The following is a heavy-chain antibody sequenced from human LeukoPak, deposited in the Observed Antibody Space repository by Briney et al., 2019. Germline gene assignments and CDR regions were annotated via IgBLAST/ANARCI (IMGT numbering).Heavy chain of an antibody. Sequence: ASVKVSCRGSGYSFSNHRLHWVRQAPEQGLEWMGWINPDTGKTNFAQKFEGRVTMTRETSINTAYMELSRLGPDDTAIYYCARAQSESTGHYDFFEYWGQGSLVTVSS. CDR3: ARAQSESTGHYDFFEY. V-gene: IGHV1-2*02. D-gene: IGHD3-9*01. CDR1: GYSFSNHR. CDR2: INPDTGKT. J-gene: IGHJ4*02.